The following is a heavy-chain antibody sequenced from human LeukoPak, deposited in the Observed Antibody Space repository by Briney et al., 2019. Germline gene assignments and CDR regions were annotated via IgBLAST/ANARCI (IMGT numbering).Heavy chain of an antibody. CDR2: ISWNSDQI. D-gene: IGHD3-22*01. J-gene: IGHJ4*02. CDR1: GFTFDDYA. Sequence: PGGSLRLSCVASGFTFDDYAMHWVRQAPGKGLEWVSGISWNSDQIAYADSVKGRFTISRDNAKNSLYLQMNSLRAEDTAVYYCAGDNSVFSSGYMASSPVGYWGQGTLVTVSS. CDR3: AGDNSVFSSGYMASSPVGY. V-gene: IGHV3-9*01.